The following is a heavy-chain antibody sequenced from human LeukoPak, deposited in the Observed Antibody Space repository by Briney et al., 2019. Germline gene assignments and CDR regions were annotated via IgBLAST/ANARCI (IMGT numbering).Heavy chain of an antibody. CDR3: VPGGLRYFDY. J-gene: IGHJ4*02. V-gene: IGHV3-48*03. CDR2: ISGSSDSI. Sequence: GGSLRLSCVAHGFSFSTFELNWVRQAPGKGLEWISFISGSSDSISYADSVKGRLTISRDNAKNSLYLQMNSLRVEDTAIYYCVPGGLRYFDYWGQGTLVTVSS. CDR1: GFSFSTFE. D-gene: IGHD5/OR15-5a*01.